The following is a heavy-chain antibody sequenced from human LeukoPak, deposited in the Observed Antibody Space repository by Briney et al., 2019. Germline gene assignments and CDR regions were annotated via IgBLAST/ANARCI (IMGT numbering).Heavy chain of an antibody. CDR2: IYYSGST. D-gene: IGHD3-22*01. CDR1: GGSISSSSYY. V-gene: IGHV4-39*07. J-gene: IGHJ3*02. Sequence: SETLSLTCTVSGGSISSSSYYWGWIRQPPGKGLEWIGSIYYSGSTYYNSSLKSRVTISVDTSKNQFSLKLSSVTAADTAVYYCARRGGYYDSSGYYYRGTFDIWGQGTMVTVSS. CDR3: ARRGGYYDSSGYYYRGTFDI.